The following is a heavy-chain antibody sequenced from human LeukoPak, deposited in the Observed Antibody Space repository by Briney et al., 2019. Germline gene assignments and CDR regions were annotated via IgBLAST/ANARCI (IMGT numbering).Heavy chain of an antibody. Sequence: SETLSLTCAVSGGSITRTNWWTWVRQPPGKGLEWIGEVYHNGRTNYNPSLQSRITISVDKSKNQFSLNLTSVTAADTAIYYCARDFSVAARPDYYYGMDVWGQGTAVTVSS. CDR3: ARDFSVAARPDYYYGMDV. J-gene: IGHJ6*02. D-gene: IGHD6-6*01. CDR2: VYHNGRT. CDR1: GGSITRTNW. V-gene: IGHV4-4*02.